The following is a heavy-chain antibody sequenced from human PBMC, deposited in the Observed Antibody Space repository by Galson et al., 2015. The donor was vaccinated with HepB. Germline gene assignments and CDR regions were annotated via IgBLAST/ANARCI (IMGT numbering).Heavy chain of an antibody. CDR1: GYTFSSYS. CDR3: ARGAHVGVVGSIQNNWFDP. Sequence: SVKVSCKASGYTFSSYSITWVRQAPGQGLEWMGWISPHNRDTKYARKLQGRVTMTTDTFTSTAYMELRSLRSDDTAVYYCARGAHVGVVGSIQNNWFDPWGQGTLVTVSS. V-gene: IGHV1-18*01. J-gene: IGHJ5*02. CDR2: ISPHNRDT. D-gene: IGHD2-15*01.